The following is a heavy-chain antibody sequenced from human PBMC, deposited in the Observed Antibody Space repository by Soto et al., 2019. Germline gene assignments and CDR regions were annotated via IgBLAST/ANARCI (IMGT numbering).Heavy chain of an antibody. CDR2: IYPGDSQDT. J-gene: IGHJ4*02. CDR1: GYSFTSYW. CDR3: ARHTRNYDILTGYYEGPSYFDY. D-gene: IGHD3-9*01. Sequence: PGESLKISCKGSGYSFTSYWIGWVRQMPGKGLEWMGIIYPGDSQDTRYSPSFQGQVTISADKSISTAYLQWSSLKASDTAMYYCARHTRNYDILTGYYEGPSYFDYWGQGTLVTVSS. V-gene: IGHV5-51*01.